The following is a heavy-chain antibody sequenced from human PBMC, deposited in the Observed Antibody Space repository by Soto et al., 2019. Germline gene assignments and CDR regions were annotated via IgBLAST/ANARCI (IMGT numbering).Heavy chain of an antibody. Sequence: QVQLVQSGAEVKKPGASVKVSCKASGYTFTSYDINWVRQATGQGLEWMGWMNPNSGNTGYAQKFQGRVTMTRNTSISKGQMELSSLRFEDTGVYYCARAGAAGYRFRPRGPGTPVTVSS. D-gene: IGHD6-13*01. V-gene: IGHV1-8*01. J-gene: IGHJ5*02. CDR1: GYTFTSYD. CDR3: ARAGAAGYRFRP. CDR2: MNPNSGNT.